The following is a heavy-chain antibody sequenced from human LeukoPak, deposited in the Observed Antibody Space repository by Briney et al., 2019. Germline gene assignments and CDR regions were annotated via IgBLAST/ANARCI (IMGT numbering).Heavy chain of an antibody. Sequence: GGSLRLSCAASGFTVSSNYMSWVPQAPGKGLERVSVIYSGGSTYYADSVKGRFTISRDNCKNTLYLQMNSLRAEDTAVYYCARGVMEWELPTYYFDYWGQGTLVTVSS. V-gene: IGHV3-53*01. D-gene: IGHD1-26*01. J-gene: IGHJ4*02. CDR2: IYSGGST. CDR3: ARGVMEWELPTYYFDY. CDR1: GFTVSSNY.